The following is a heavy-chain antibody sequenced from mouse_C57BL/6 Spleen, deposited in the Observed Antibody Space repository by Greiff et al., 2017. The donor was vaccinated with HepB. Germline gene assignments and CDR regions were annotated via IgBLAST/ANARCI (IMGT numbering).Heavy chain of an antibody. J-gene: IGHJ4*01. CDR1: GYAFSSYW. CDR2: IYPGDGDT. CDR3: ARYTYDYDGTATVYAMDY. Sequence: VQLQQSGAELVKPGASVKISCKASGYAFSSYWMNWVKQRPGKGLEWIGQIYPGDGDTNYNGKFKGKATLTADKSSSTAYMQLSSLTSEDSAVYFCARYTYDYDGTATVYAMDYWGQGTSVTVSS. D-gene: IGHD2-4*01. V-gene: IGHV1-80*01.